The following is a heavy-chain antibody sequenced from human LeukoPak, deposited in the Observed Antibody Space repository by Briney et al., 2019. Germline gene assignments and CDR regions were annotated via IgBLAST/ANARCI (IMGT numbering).Heavy chain of an antibody. CDR2: ISSSGSTI. CDR3: AELGITMIGGV. J-gene: IGHJ6*04. Sequence: PGGSLRLSCSASGFTFSNYEFNWVRQAPGKGLEWVAYISSSGSTIYYADSVKGRFTISRDNAKNSLYLQMNSLRAEDTAVYYCAELGITMIGGVWGKGTTVTISS. D-gene: IGHD3-10*02. CDR1: GFTFSNYE. V-gene: IGHV3-48*03.